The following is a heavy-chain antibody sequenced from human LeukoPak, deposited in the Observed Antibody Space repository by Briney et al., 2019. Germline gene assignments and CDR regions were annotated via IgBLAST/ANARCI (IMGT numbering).Heavy chain of an antibody. Sequence: ETLSLTCTVSGGSISSSSYYWGWIRQPPGKGLEWVSSISSSSSYIYYADSVKGRFTISRGNSKNTLFLQMNRLRAEDTAVYYCAGRRVLDASFDYWGQGTLVTVSS. J-gene: IGHJ4*02. D-gene: IGHD3-16*01. CDR2: ISSSSSYI. V-gene: IGHV3-21*01. CDR1: GGSISSSS. CDR3: AGRRVLDASFDY.